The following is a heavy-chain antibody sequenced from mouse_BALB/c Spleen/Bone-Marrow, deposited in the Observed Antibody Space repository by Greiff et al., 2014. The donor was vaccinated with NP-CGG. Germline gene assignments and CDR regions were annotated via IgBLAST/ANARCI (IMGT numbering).Heavy chain of an antibody. J-gene: IGHJ4*01. Sequence: VQLQESGAELVRPGTSVKLSCKTSGYIFTSYWIHWVKQRSGRGLEWIARIYPGTGTTYYNEKFKGKATLTADKSSSTAYMQLSSLKSEDSAVYFCTRAESPSMGYWGQGTSVTVSS. CDR3: TRAESPSMGY. V-gene: IGHV1S132*01. CDR1: GYIFTSYW. CDR2: IYPGTGTT.